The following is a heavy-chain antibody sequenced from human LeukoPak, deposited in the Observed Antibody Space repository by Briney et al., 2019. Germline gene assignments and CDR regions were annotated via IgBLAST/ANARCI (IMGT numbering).Heavy chain of an antibody. CDR1: GFTFXSYA. Sequence: XXASGFTFXSYAMHWVRQAPGKGLEWVAVISYDGSNKYYADSVKGRFTISRDNSKNTLYLQMNSLRAEDTAVYYCARSIGYSSGWYAYWGQGTLVTVSS. CDR2: ISYDGSNK. J-gene: IGHJ4*02. D-gene: IGHD6-19*01. V-gene: IGHV3-30*04. CDR3: ARSIGYSSGWYAY.